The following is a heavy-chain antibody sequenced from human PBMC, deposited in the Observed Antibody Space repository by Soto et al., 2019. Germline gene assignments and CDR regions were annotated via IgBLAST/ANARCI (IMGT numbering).Heavy chain of an antibody. V-gene: IGHV3-23*01. Sequence: GGSLRLSCAASGFTFSSYAMSWVRQAPGKGLEWVSAISGSGGSTYYADSVKGRFTISRDNSKNTLYLQMNSLRAEDTAVYYCAKDGWNPEPLPTPYFDYWGQGTLVTVSS. CDR1: GFTFSSYA. D-gene: IGHD1-1*01. J-gene: IGHJ4*02. CDR2: ISGSGGST. CDR3: AKDGWNPEPLPTPYFDY.